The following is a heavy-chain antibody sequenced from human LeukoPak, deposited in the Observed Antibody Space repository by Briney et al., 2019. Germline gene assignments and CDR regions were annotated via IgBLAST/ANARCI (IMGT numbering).Heavy chain of an antibody. CDR3: ARLAPLYSSSCYQSPCDAFDI. J-gene: IGHJ3*02. V-gene: IGHV1-18*01. CDR1: GYTFNSYG. Sequence: ASVKVSRKASGYTFNSYGISWVRQAPGQGLEWMGWISAYNGNTHYAQKLQGRVNMTTDTSTSTAYMELRSLRSDAAAVYYCARLAPLYSSSCYQSPCDAFDIWGQGTMVTVSS. D-gene: IGHD6-13*01. CDR2: ISAYNGNT.